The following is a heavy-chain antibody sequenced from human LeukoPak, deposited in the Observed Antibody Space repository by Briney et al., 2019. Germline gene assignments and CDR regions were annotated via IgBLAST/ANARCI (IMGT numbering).Heavy chain of an antibody. CDR3: ARDGSSSWYYFDY. CDR1: GVSINNYY. CDR2: IYYSGST. J-gene: IGHJ4*02. V-gene: IGHV4-59*01. Sequence: SETLSLTCTVSGVSINNYYWSWLRQPPGTGLEWIGYIYYSGSTYYNPSLKSRVTISVDTSKNQFSLKLSSVTAADTAVYYCARDGSSSWYYFDYWGQGTLVTVSS. D-gene: IGHD6-13*01.